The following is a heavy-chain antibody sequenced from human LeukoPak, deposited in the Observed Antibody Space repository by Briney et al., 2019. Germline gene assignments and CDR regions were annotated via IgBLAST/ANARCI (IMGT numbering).Heavy chain of an antibody. CDR2: ITSNGGTT. D-gene: IGHD2/OR15-2a*01. CDR3: ARGIRGASDY. Sequence: GGSLTLSCAAYGFTFSIYGMVWVRPAPGKGLEYVSGITSNGGTTYYGNSVKGRFTSSRDNSKDTLYLQMGSLRTEDMAVYYCARGIRGASDYWGQGSLVTVAS. V-gene: IGHV3-64*01. CDR1: GFTFSIYG. J-gene: IGHJ4*02.